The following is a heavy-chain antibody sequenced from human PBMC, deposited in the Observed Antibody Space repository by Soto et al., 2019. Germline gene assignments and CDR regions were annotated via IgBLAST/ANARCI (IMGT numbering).Heavy chain of an antibody. J-gene: IGHJ6*03. CDR2: INPNSGVT. V-gene: IGHV1-2*04. D-gene: IGHD5-12*01. Sequence: QVQLVQSGAEVKEPGASVTVSCRASGDRFTDYYMHWVRQAPGQGLEWMGWINPNSGVTKYAQKVQGWVTMTRDTSIRTVYMQLSTLGFYDTAIYYCARESGGATATLDYYYFYMDVWGTGTTVTVSS. CDR1: GDRFTDYY. CDR3: ARESGGATATLDYYYFYMDV.